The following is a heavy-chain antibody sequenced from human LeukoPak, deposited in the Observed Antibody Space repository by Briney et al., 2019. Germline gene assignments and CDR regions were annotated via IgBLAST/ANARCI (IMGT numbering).Heavy chain of an antibody. CDR2: IKQDGSEK. Sequence: PGGSLRLSCAASGFTFSSYWMSWVRQAPGKGLEWVANIKQDGSEKYYVDSVKGRFTISRDNAKNSLYLQMNSLRAEDTAVYYCARDLSSGWISEGLDYWGQGTLVTVSS. V-gene: IGHV3-7*01. J-gene: IGHJ4*02. CDR3: ARDLSSGWISEGLDY. CDR1: GFTFSSYW. D-gene: IGHD6-19*01.